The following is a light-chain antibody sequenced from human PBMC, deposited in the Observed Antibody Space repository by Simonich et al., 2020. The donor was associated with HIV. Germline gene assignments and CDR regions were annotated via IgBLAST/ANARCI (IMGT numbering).Light chain of an antibody. CDR1: QSISSY. V-gene: IGKV1-39*01. J-gene: IGKJ2*01. CDR3: QQANSFPYT. Sequence: DIQMTQSPSSLSASVGDRVNITCRANQSISSYLNWYQQKPGKAPKLLIYAASSLQSGVPSRFSGSGSGTDFTLTISSLQPEDFATYYCQQANSFPYTFGQGTKLEIK. CDR2: AAS.